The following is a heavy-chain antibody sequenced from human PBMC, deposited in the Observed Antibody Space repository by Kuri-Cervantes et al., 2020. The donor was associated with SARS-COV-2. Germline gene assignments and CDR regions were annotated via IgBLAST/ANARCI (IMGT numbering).Heavy chain of an antibody. Sequence: SETLSLTCAVSGASISSYYWNWIRQPAGKGLEWIGRVYTSGITNYNPSLKSRVTVSVDTSKNQFSLKLSSVTAADTAVYYCASEQPSRYCSSTSCYTWGQGTLVTVSS. CDR2: VYTSGIT. CDR1: GASISSYY. CDR3: ASEQPSRYCSSTSCYT. J-gene: IGHJ5*02. D-gene: IGHD2-2*02. V-gene: IGHV4-4*07.